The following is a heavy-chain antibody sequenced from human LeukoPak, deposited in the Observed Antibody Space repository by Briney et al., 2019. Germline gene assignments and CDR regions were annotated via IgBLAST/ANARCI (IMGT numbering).Heavy chain of an antibody. V-gene: IGHV3-9*01. CDR1: GFTFDDYA. CDR2: LSWNGASS. CDR3: AKAGTYCRDDSGNGYYNYFEN. J-gene: IGHJ4*02. Sequence: GGSLRLSCAASGFTFDDYAMHWVRQTPGKGLEWVSGLSWNGASSDYSDSVKGRFTISRDNAKNSLHLQMNSLRAEDTALYFCAKAGTYCRDDSGNGYYNYFENWGQGTPVTVSS. D-gene: IGHD3-22*01.